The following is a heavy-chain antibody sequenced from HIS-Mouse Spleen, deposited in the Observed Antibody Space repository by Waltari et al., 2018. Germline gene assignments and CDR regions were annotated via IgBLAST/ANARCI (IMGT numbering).Heavy chain of an antibody. CDR2: INHSGST. D-gene: IGHD6-13*01. Sequence: QVQLQQWGAGLLKPSETLSLTCAVHGGSFRGYSSRRIRTPPGKGLAWIGEINHSGSTNYNPSLKSRVTISVDTSKNQFSLKLSSVTAADTAVYYCAREIPYSSSWYDWYFDLWGRGTLVTVSS. J-gene: IGHJ2*01. V-gene: IGHV4-34*01. CDR1: GGSFRGYS. CDR3: AREIPYSSSWYDWYFDL.